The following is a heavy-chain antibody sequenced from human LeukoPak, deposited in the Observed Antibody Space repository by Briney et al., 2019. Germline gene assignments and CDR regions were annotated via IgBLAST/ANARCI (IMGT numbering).Heavy chain of an antibody. Sequence: SESLSLTCTVSGGSITSHCWSWIRQPPGKGLEWIGYMYYNGRTNYNPSLKGRVTISLGTSKKQFSLRLSSVTAADTAVYYCARGEEADYWGQGTLVT. CDR2: MYYNGRT. V-gene: IGHV4-59*11. D-gene: IGHD1-26*01. J-gene: IGHJ4*02. CDR1: GGSITSHC. CDR3: ARGEEADY.